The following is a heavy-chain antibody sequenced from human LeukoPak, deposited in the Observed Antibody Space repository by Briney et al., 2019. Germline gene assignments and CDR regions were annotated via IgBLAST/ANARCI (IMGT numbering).Heavy chain of an antibody. V-gene: IGHV3-74*01. CDR1: GFTFSSNY. J-gene: IGHJ4*02. CDR3: ARQGSLWFGESREDY. CDR2: ISNDGSRT. D-gene: IGHD3-10*01. Sequence: QPGGSLRLSCTASGFTFSSNYMHWVRQAPGKGLEWVSHISNDGSRTSYADSVKGRFTISRDNAKNSLYLQMNSLRAEDTAVYNCARQGSLWFGESREDYWGQGTLVTVSS.